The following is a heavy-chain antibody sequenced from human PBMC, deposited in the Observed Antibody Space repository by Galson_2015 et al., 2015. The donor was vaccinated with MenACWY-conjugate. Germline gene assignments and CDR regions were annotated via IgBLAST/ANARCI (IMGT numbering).Heavy chain of an antibody. D-gene: IGHD2-21*02. CDR3: AKARRGRVGVTASSDY. J-gene: IGHJ4*02. CDR2: ISYDGSNK. Sequence: SLRLSCAASGLTFSSYGMHWGRQDPGKGLEWVAVISYDGSNKYYADSVKCRFTISRDNSKNTMYLQMNTLRAEDTAVYYCAKARRGRVGVTASSDYWGQGTPVTVSS. V-gene: IGHV3-30*18. CDR1: GLTFSSYG.